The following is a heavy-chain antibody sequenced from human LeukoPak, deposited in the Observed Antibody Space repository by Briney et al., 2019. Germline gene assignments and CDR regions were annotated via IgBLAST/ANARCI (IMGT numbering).Heavy chain of an antibody. CDR2: IYYSGST. Sequence: SETLSLTCTVSGSSFSSGSYYWSWIRQPPGKGLEWIGYIYYSGSTNYNPSLKSRVTISVDTSKNQFSLKLSSVTAADTAVYYCAREGIAAAGITYWGRGTLVTVSS. CDR1: GSSFSSGSYY. D-gene: IGHD6-13*01. J-gene: IGHJ4*02. V-gene: IGHV4-61*01. CDR3: AREGIAAAGITY.